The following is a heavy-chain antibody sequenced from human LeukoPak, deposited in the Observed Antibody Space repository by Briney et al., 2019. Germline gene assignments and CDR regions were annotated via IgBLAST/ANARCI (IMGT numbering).Heavy chain of an antibody. D-gene: IGHD2-2*01. CDR2: IYYSGST. CDR3: ARYQLLYWFDP. V-gene: IGHV4-59*11. CDR1: GGSISGHC. Sequence: SETLSLTCSVSGGSISGHCWSWVRQPPGKGLEWIGHIYYSGSTNYNPSLKSRVSISVDTSKNQFSLKLSSVTAADTAVYYCARYQLLYWFDPWGQGTLVTVSS. J-gene: IGHJ5*02.